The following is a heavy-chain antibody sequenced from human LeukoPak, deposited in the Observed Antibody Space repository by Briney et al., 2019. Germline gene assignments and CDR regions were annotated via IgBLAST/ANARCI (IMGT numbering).Heavy chain of an antibody. Sequence: GASVKVSCTASGYTFTSYGISWVRQAPGQGLEWMGWISAYNGNTNYAQKFQGRVTMTTDASTSTADMELRSLRSDDTAMYYCARGQTGSDYGDPDPLGYWGQGTLVTVSS. J-gene: IGHJ4*02. CDR2: ISAYNGNT. CDR1: GYTFTSYG. D-gene: IGHD4-17*01. CDR3: ARGQTGSDYGDPDPLGY. V-gene: IGHV1-18*01.